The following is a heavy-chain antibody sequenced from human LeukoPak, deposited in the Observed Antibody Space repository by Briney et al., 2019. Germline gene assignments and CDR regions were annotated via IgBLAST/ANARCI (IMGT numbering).Heavy chain of an antibody. D-gene: IGHD2-15*01. Sequence: GGSLRLSCAASGFTFSSYAMSWVRQAPGKGLEWVSAISGSGGSTYYADSVKGRFTISRDNAKNSLYLQMNSLRAEDTAVYYCARTPYCSGGSCYSYVDYWGQGTLVTVSS. CDR3: ARTPYCSGGSCYSYVDY. J-gene: IGHJ4*02. CDR1: GFTFSSYA. CDR2: ISGSGGST. V-gene: IGHV3-23*01.